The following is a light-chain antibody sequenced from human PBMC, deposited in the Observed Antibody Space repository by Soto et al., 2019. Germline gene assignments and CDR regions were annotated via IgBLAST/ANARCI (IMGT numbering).Light chain of an antibody. Sequence: QSVLTQPASVSGSRGQSITISCTGTSSDVGRYERVSWYQRHPGKAPKLLIYEDYRRPSRISNRFSGSKSGNTASLTISGLHAEDEADYFCCSYAGSGVFVVFGGVTKLTVL. CDR2: EDY. V-gene: IGLV2-23*02. J-gene: IGLJ2*01. CDR1: SSDVGRYER. CDR3: CSYAGSGVFVV.